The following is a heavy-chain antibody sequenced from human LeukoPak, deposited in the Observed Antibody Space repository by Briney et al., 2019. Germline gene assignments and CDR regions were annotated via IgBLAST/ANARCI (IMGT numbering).Heavy chain of an antibody. J-gene: IGHJ4*02. CDR1: GYSISSGFY. CDR3: ARGFQGSNFDY. V-gene: IGHV4-38-2*02. D-gene: IGHD3-10*01. CDR2: IRHSGDT. Sequence: SETLSLTCTVSGYSISSGFYWGWIRQPPGKGLEWIATIRHSGDTDHNPSLKSRVTISLDTSKNQFSLNLTSVTAADTAVYYCARGFQGSNFDYWGQGTLVTVSS.